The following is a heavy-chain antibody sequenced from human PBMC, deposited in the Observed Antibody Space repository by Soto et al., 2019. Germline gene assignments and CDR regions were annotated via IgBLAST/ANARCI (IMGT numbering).Heavy chain of an antibody. CDR3: ARGYYDFWSGYYNSPYGMDV. D-gene: IGHD3-3*01. J-gene: IGHJ6*02. CDR2: ISSRGSSI. CDR1: GFTFSDYY. Sequence: LRLSCAVSGFTFSDYYMSWIRQAPGKGLEWVSYISSRGSSIYYADSVKGRFTISRDNAKNSLYLQMNGLRAEDTAVYYCARGYYDFWSGYYNSPYGMDVWGQGTTVTVSS. V-gene: IGHV3-11*01.